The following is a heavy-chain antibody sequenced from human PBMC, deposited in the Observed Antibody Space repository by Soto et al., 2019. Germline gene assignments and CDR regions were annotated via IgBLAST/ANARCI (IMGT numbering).Heavy chain of an antibody. Sequence: EVQLLESGGGLVQHGGCLRLCCAASGFTFSSYAMKWVRQAPGKGLEWVSLIGESGTPTYYADSVKGRFTISRDNSGNTLFLEMYSLRAEDTAVYYCARHIPRVRYYGMDVWCQGTTVTVSS. V-gene: IGHV3-23*01. CDR1: GFTFSSYA. D-gene: IGHD2-2*01. CDR2: IGESGTPT. J-gene: IGHJ6*02. CDR3: ARHIPRVRYYGMDV.